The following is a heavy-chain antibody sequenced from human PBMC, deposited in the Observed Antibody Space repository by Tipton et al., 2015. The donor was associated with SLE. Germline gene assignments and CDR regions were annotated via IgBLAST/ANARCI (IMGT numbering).Heavy chain of an antibody. CDR2: IFYSGSA. CDR3: AGGLTGVPRLEWSEYMDT. D-gene: IGHD7-27*01. V-gene: IGHV4-59*01. CDR1: GGSIRSFY. J-gene: IGHJ6*03. Sequence: TLSLTCTVSGGSIRSFYWSWIRQPPGKGLEWIGYIFYSGSANSYPSLKSRVTMSVDPSKNQFSLKLSSVTAADTAVYYCAGGLTGVPRLEWSEYMDTWGKGTSVS.